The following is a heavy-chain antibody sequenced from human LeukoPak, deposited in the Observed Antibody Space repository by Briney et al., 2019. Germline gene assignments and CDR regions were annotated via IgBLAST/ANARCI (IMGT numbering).Heavy chain of an antibody. Sequence: SQTLSLTCTVSGGSLSSYYWNWIRQPAGKGLEWIGRIYTSGSTNYNPSLKSRVTMSVDTSKNQFSLKLSSVTAADTAVYYCAREIGGVGAPDYWGQGTLVTVSS. CDR1: GGSLSSYY. V-gene: IGHV4-4*07. CDR2: IYTSGST. J-gene: IGHJ4*02. CDR3: AREIGGVGAPDY. D-gene: IGHD1-26*01.